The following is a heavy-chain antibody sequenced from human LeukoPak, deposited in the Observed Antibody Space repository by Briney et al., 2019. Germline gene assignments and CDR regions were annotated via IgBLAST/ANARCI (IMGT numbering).Heavy chain of an antibody. CDR3: AKRTFDAFDI. CDR1: GFTFSSFA. CDR2: ISGSGGTT. Sequence: GGSLRLSCAASGFTFSSFAMNWVRQAPGKGLEWVSSISGSGGTTYYAGSVKGRFTISRDNSKNTLYLQMNSLRAEDTAVYYCAKRTFDAFDIWGQGTMVTVSS. J-gene: IGHJ3*02. V-gene: IGHV3-23*01. D-gene: IGHD3-16*01.